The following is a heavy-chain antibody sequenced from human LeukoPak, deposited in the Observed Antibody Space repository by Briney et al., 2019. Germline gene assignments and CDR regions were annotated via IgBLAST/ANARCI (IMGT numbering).Heavy chain of an antibody. CDR1: GGSISSSSYY. Sequence: SETLSLTCTVSGGSISSSSYYWGWVRQPPGKGLEWIGEIYHSGSTNYNPSLKSRVTISVDTSKNQFSLKLSSVTAADTAVYYCARGYDFWSGYYHYYYMDVWGKGTTVTVSS. J-gene: IGHJ6*03. D-gene: IGHD3-3*01. CDR3: ARGYDFWSGYYHYYYMDV. V-gene: IGHV4-39*07. CDR2: IYHSGST.